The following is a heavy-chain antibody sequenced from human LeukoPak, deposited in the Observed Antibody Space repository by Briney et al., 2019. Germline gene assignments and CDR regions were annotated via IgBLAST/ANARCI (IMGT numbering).Heavy chain of an antibody. Sequence: GASVKVSCKASGYTLTGYYLHWVRQAPRQGLEWMGWINPNSGDTNFAQKFQGRVTMTRDTSISTAYMELTRLRSDDTAVYFCARGSIAVVPAASVFDPWGQGTLVTVSS. CDR2: INPNSGDT. V-gene: IGHV1-2*02. D-gene: IGHD2-2*01. J-gene: IGHJ5*02. CDR3: ARGSIAVVPAASVFDP. CDR1: GYTLTGYY.